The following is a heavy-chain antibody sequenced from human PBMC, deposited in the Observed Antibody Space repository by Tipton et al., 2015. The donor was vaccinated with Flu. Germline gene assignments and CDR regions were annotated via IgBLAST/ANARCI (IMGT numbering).Heavy chain of an antibody. CDR3: ARVPERNYVDCLDY. D-gene: IGHD4-11*01. J-gene: IGHJ4*02. CDR1: GFTFSDYY. CDR2: ISGSGTNI. Sequence: GSLRLSCAAPGFTFSDYYMSWVRQAPGKGLEWLSYISGSGTNIYYADSVKGRFTTSRDNAKNSLYLQMNSLRAEDTAVYYCARVPERNYVDCLDYWGQGTLVTVSS. V-gene: IGHV3-11*01.